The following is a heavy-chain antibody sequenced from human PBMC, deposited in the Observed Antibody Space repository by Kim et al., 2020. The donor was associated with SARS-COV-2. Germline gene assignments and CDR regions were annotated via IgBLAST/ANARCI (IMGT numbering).Heavy chain of an antibody. CDR2: INADGSTT. CDR3: ARTNLYFDY. CDR1: GFTFGNFW. J-gene: IGHJ4*02. Sequence: GGSLRLSCAASGFTFGNFWMHWVRQAPGKGLVWVSRINADGSTTTYANSVKGRFTISRDNAKNTLYLEMNSLRAEDTAVYYCARTNLYFDYWGQGILVTV. V-gene: IGHV3-74*01.